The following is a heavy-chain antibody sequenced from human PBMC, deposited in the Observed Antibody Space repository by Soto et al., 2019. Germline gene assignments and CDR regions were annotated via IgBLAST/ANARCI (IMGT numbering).Heavy chain of an antibody. CDR3: ARGYCGGGFCLRYCDY. V-gene: IGHV3-64*01. Sequence: EVQLVESGGGLVQPGGSLRLSCAASGFTFTSYTMHWVRQAPGKGLEYVSAITGNGGDTYYANSVKGRFTISRDNSKNTLFLQMGSLRAEDMAVYYCARGYCGGGFCLRYCDYWGRGTLVTVSS. CDR1: GFTFTSYT. D-gene: IGHD2-15*01. CDR2: ITGNGGDT. J-gene: IGHJ4*02.